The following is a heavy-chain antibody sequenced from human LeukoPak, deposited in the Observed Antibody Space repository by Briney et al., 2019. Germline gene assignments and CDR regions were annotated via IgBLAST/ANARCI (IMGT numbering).Heavy chain of an antibody. CDR1: GLTVSSNY. Sequence: GGSLRLSCAASGLTVSSNYMNWVRQAPGKGLEWVSVIYSGGSTYYADSVKGRFTISRDNAKNSLYLQMNSLRAEDTALYYCAKGAVAPPYYYYYYMDVWGKGTTVTISS. V-gene: IGHV3-53*05. CDR2: IYSGGST. CDR3: AKGAVAPPYYYYYYMDV. D-gene: IGHD6-19*01. J-gene: IGHJ6*03.